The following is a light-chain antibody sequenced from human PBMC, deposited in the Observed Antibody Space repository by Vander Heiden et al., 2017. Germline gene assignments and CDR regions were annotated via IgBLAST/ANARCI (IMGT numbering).Light chain of an antibody. J-gene: IGKJ4*01. Sequence: DIEMTHSPSTLSASVGDRVTITCRASQSISSWLAWYQQKPGKAPKLLIYKASSLESGVPSRFSGSGSGTEFTLTISSLQPDDFATYYCQQYNSYPLTFGAGTKVEIK. CDR1: QSISSW. V-gene: IGKV1-5*03. CDR2: KAS. CDR3: QQYNSYPLT.